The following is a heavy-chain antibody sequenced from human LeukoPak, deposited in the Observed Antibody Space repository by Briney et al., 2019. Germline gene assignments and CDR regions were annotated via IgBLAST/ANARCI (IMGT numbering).Heavy chain of an antibody. J-gene: IGHJ4*02. V-gene: IGHV4-34*01. CDR3: ARVPLAVAGTGLYYFDY. CDR2: INHSGST. Sequence: SETLSLTCAVYGGSFSGYYWSWIRQPPGKGLKWIGEINHSGSTNYNPSLKSRVTISVDTSKNQFSLKLSSVTAADTAVYYCARVPLAVAGTGLYYFDYWGQGTLVTVSS. D-gene: IGHD6-19*01. CDR1: GGSFSGYY.